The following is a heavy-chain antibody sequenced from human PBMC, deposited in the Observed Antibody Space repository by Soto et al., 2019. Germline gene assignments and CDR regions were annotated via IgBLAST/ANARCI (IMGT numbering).Heavy chain of an antibody. V-gene: IGHV3-21*01. CDR2: ISSSSSYI. Sequence: EVQLVESGGGLVKPGGSPRLSCAASGFTFSSYSMNWVRQAPGKGLEWVSSISSSSSYIYYADSVKGRFTISRDNAKNSLYLQMNSLRAEDTAVYYCARDKGLQQLWGYYFDYWGQGTLVTVSS. D-gene: IGHD6-13*01. J-gene: IGHJ4*02. CDR3: ARDKGLQQLWGYYFDY. CDR1: GFTFSSYS.